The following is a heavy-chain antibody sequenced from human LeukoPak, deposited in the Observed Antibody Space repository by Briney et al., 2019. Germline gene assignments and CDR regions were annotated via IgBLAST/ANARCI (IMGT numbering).Heavy chain of an antibody. Sequence: GGSLRLSCAASGFTLSNAWMSWVRQAPGKGLEWVGRIKSKTDGGTTDYAAPVKGRFTISRDDSKNTLYLQMNSLKTEDTAVYYCTTAEYDSSGYYGDYWGQGTLVTVSS. CDR2: IKSKTDGGTT. CDR1: GFTLSNAW. D-gene: IGHD3-22*01. CDR3: TTAEYDSSGYYGDY. V-gene: IGHV3-15*01. J-gene: IGHJ4*02.